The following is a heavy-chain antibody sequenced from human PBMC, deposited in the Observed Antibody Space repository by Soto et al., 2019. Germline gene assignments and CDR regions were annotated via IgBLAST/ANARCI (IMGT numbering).Heavy chain of an antibody. CDR2: IYYSGST. J-gene: IGHJ5*02. Sequence: PSETLSLTCTVSGGSISSYYWSWIRQPPGKGLEWIGYIYYSGSTNYNPSLKSRVTISVDTSKNQFSLKLSSVTAADTAVYYCARGPYDFWSGYSWFDPWGQGTLVTVSS. CDR1: GGSISSYY. D-gene: IGHD3-3*01. V-gene: IGHV4-59*01. CDR3: ARGPYDFWSGYSWFDP.